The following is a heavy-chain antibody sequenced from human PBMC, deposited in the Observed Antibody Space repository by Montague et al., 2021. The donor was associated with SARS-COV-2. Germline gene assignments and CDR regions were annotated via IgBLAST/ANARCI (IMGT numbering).Heavy chain of an antibody. D-gene: IGHD3-9*01. J-gene: IGHJ4*02. V-gene: IGHV3-11*01. CDR2: ISSSGSTI. CDR1: GFTFSDYY. CDR3: ARDHLRYFETYFDY. Sequence: SLRLSCAASGFTFSDYYMSWIRQAPGKGLEWVSYISSSGSTIYYADSVKGRFTISRDNAKNSLYLQMNSLRAEDTAVYYCARDHLRYFETYFDYWGQGTLVPVSS.